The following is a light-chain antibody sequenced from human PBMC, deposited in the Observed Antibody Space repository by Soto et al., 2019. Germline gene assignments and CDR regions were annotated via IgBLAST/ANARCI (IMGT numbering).Light chain of an antibody. CDR1: SGNIASKY. V-gene: IGLV6-57*04. CDR3: QSYDNYNVV. J-gene: IGLJ2*01. Sequence: NFMLTQPHSVSESPGKTVTISCTRSSGNIASKYVQWYQQRPGSAPSTVIYEYYERPSGVPDRFSGAIDSSSNSASLTNSGLKTEDEADYYCQSYDNYNVVFGGGTNLTVL. CDR2: EYY.